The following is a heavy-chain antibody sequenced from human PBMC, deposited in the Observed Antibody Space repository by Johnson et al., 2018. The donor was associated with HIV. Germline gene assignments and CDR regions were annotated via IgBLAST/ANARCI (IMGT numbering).Heavy chain of an antibody. CDR3: AREFMYSSSPAHYAFDI. CDR2: IKQDGSEK. D-gene: IGHD6-6*01. V-gene: IGHV3-7*03. J-gene: IGHJ3*02. CDR1: GFTFSNYW. Sequence: VQLVESGGALVQPGDSLGLSCAVSGFTFSNYWMSWVRQAPGKGLEWVANIKQDGSEKYYVDSVKGRFTISRDNAKNSLYLQMNSLRAEDTAVYYCAREFMYSSSPAHYAFDIWGQGTMVTVSS.